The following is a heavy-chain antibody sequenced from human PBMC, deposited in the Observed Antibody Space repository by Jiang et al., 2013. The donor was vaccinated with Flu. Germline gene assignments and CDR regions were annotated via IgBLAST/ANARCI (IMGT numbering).Heavy chain of an antibody. J-gene: IGHJ6*02. Sequence: SQTLSLTCAISGDSVSRNSAAWNWIRQSPSRGLEWLGRTYYRSKWYNDYAVSVKSRITINPDTSKNQFSLQLNSVTPEDTAVYYCAGDVGYNYENYYGMDVWGQGTTVTVSS. CDR1: GDSVSRNSAA. D-gene: IGHD5-24*01. V-gene: IGHV6-1*01. CDR3: AGDVGYNYENYYGMDV. CDR2: TYYRSKWYN.